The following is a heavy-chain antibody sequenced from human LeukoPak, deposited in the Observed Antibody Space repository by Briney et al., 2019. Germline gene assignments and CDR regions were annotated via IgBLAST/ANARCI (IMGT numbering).Heavy chain of an antibody. CDR1: GFTFSSYA. D-gene: IGHD1-26*01. Sequence: GRSLRLSCAASGFTFSSYAMDWVRQAPGKGLEWVAVISYDGSNKYYADSVKGRFTISRDNSKNTLYLQMNSLRAEDTAVYYCARVGSLKVSSGIDYWGQGTLVTVSS. J-gene: IGHJ4*02. CDR2: ISYDGSNK. V-gene: IGHV3-30-3*01. CDR3: ARVGSLKVSSGIDY.